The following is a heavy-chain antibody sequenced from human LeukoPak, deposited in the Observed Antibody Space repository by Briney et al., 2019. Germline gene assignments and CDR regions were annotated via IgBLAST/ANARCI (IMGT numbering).Heavy chain of an antibody. CDR1: GGSFSGYY. D-gene: IGHD2-8*01. CDR3: ARAPRVYAARGPYYFDY. V-gene: IGHV4-34*01. Sequence: PSETLSLTCAVYGGSFSGYYWSWLRQPPGKGLEWIGEINHSGSTNYNPSLKSRVTISVDTSKNQFSLKLSSVTAADTAVYYCARAPRVYAARGPYYFDYWGQGTLVTVSS. CDR2: INHSGST. J-gene: IGHJ4*02.